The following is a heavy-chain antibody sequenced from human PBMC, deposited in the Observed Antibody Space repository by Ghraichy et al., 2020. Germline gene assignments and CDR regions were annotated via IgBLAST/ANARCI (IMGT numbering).Heavy chain of an antibody. J-gene: IGHJ6*02. CDR1: GFTFSNYA. V-gene: IGHV3-23*01. Sequence: LSLTCAASGFTFSNYAMTWVRQAPGKGLEWVTYIRNNGGTHYADSVKGRFTISRDNSKNTVHLQMSSLRAEDTAVYYCARHDPRLGTTGWAYYMDVWGQGTTVTVSS. D-gene: IGHD3-9*01. CDR2: IRNNGGT. CDR3: ARHDPRLGTTGWAYYMDV.